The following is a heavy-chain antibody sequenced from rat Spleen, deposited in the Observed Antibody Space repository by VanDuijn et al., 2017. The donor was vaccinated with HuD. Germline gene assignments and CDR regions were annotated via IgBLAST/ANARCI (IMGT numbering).Heavy chain of an antibody. D-gene: IGHD4-3*01. V-gene: IGHV5S10*01. CDR3: AKDRVRGTSPYYFAY. CDR1: GFTFSDYG. Sequence: EVQLVESGGGLVQPGRSMKLSCAALGFTFSDYGMAWVRQAPEKGLEWVANIIYDGTNTYYRDSVKGRFTISRDNAESSLYLQMDSLRSEDTSTYYCAKDRVRGTSPYYFAYWGQGVMVTVSS. J-gene: IGHJ2*01. CDR2: IIYDGTNT.